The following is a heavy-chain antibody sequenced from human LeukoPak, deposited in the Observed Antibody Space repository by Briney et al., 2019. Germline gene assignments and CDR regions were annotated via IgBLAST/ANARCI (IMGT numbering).Heavy chain of an antibody. D-gene: IGHD6-13*01. Sequence: GGSLRLSCAASGFTFSSYAMHWVRQAPGKGLEWVSIISYDGIYKYYGDSVKGRFTISRDNSKNTLYLQMNSLRAEDTAMYYCARDRGWESSSNWYFDYWGQGTLVTVSS. CDR3: ARDRGWESSSNWYFDY. J-gene: IGHJ4*02. V-gene: IGHV3-30-3*01. CDR1: GFTFSSYA. CDR2: ISYDGIYK.